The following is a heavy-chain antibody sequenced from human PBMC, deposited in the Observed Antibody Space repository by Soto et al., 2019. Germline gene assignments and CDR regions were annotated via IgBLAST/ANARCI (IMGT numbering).Heavy chain of an antibody. V-gene: IGHV2-26*01. D-gene: IGHD2-15*01. CDR1: GVSLSEANMG. Sequence: SGPTLVNPTDPLTLTCTVSGVSLSEANMGVSWIRQPPGKALEWLAHILSNDEEVYSTSLENRLTISKDTSKSQVVLTLTDIDRLYTYTYYSSRIRGYCSGGSCYYYYYAMDVSGQGTTVTLSS. CDR2: ILSNDEE. J-gene: IGHJ6*02. CDR3: SRIRGYCSGGSCYYYYYAMDV.